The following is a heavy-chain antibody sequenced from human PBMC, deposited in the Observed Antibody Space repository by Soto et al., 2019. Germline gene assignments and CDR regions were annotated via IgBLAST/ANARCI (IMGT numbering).Heavy chain of an antibody. J-gene: IGHJ6*02. V-gene: IGHV4-31*03. Sequence: QVQLQESGPGLVKPSQTLSLTCTFSGGSISSGGYYWAWIRQHPGKGLEWIGYNYYSGITYYNPTLKGRATISLDTSTNQFSLKLSSVTSADTAVYYCARGSSIAGLYYGMDVWGQGTTGTVSS. CDR3: ARGSSIAGLYYGMDV. CDR1: GGSISSGGYY. CDR2: NYYSGIT. D-gene: IGHD6-6*01.